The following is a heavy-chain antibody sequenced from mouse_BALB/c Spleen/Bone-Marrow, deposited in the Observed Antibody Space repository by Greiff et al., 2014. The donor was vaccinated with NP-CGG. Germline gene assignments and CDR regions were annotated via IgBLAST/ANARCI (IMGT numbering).Heavy chain of an antibody. J-gene: IGHJ2*01. Sequence: EVQVVESGGGLVQPGGSLKLSCAASGFDFSRYWMSWVRQAPGKGLEWIGEINPDSSTINYTPSLKDKFIISRDNAKNKLYLQMSKVRSEDTALYYCARQGYYGSSDYWGQGTTLTVSS. V-gene: IGHV4-1*02. CDR2: INPDSSTI. CDR3: ARQGYYGSSDY. D-gene: IGHD1-1*01. CDR1: GFDFSRYW.